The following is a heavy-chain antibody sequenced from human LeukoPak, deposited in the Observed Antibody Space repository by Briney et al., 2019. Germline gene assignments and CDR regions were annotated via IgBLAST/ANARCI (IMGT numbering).Heavy chain of an antibody. Sequence: GGSLRLSCAASGFTFSSYGMHWVRQAPGKGLEWVAVIWYDGSNKYYADSVKGRFTISRDNSKNTLYLQMNSLRAEDTAVYYCAREGVDSGGSIEDAFDIWGQGTMVTVSS. J-gene: IGHJ3*02. CDR3: AREGVDSGGSIEDAFDI. CDR1: GFTFSSYG. V-gene: IGHV3-33*01. CDR2: IWYDGSNK. D-gene: IGHD3-22*01.